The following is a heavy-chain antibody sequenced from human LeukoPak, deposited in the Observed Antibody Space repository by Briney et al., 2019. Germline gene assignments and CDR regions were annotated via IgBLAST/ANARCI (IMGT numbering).Heavy chain of an antibody. Sequence: ASVKVSCKASGYSFTGYFLHWVRQAPGQGLEWMGWINPNNGLTNYTQKFKGRVTMTRDTSSATGYMELNRLTSDDTAVVYCARAWGSLYYFDHWGQGTLVTVSS. CDR1: GYSFTGYF. J-gene: IGHJ4*02. D-gene: IGHD3-16*01. CDR3: ARAWGSLYYFDH. V-gene: IGHV1-2*02. CDR2: INPNNGLT.